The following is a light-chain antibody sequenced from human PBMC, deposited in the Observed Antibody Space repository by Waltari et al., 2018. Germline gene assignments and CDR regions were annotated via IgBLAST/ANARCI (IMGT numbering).Light chain of an antibody. CDR3: QQRYNWPSIT. Sequence: EVVLTQSPATLSLSPGERATLSCRASQSVSNYLAWYQQKPGQAPRLLISDASNRATGIPARFSGSGSGTDSTLTITSLEPEDFALYYCQQRYNWPSITFGQGTRLEIK. CDR1: QSVSNY. V-gene: IGKV3-11*01. J-gene: IGKJ5*01. CDR2: DAS.